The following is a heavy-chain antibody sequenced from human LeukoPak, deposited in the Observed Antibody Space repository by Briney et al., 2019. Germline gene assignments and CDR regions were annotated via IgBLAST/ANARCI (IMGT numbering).Heavy chain of an antibody. Sequence: PGGSLRLSCAASGFTFSTYAMNWVRQAPGKGLEWVSAITGSGGSTYYADSVKGRFTISRDNSKNTLYLQMNSLRAEDTAVYYCARELSCSSTSCYLLSGMDVWGQGTTVTVSS. J-gene: IGHJ6*02. D-gene: IGHD2-2*01. CDR2: ITGSGGST. CDR1: GFTFSTYA. CDR3: ARELSCSSTSCYLLSGMDV. V-gene: IGHV3-23*01.